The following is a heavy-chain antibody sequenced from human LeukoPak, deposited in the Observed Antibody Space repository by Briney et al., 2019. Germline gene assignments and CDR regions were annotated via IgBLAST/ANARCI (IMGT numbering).Heavy chain of an antibody. CDR1: GYTFTSYG. Sequence: ASVKVSCKASGYTFTSYGIGWVRQAPGQGLEWMGWISAYNGNTNYAQKLQGRVTMTTDTSTSTAYMELRSLRSDDTAVYYCAAGNCGGDCYSPYYFDYWGQGTLVTVSS. CDR3: AAGNCGGDCYSPYYFDY. V-gene: IGHV1-18*01. CDR2: ISAYNGNT. D-gene: IGHD2-21*02. J-gene: IGHJ4*02.